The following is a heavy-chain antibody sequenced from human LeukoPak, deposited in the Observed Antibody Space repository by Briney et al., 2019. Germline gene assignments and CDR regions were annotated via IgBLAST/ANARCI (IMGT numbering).Heavy chain of an antibody. Sequence: SETLSLTCTVSGASISSYYWSWVRQPAGKGLEWIGRIYNSGSTNYNTNYNPSLSSRATMSVDTSKKQFSLMLHSVTAADTAVYFCARAIWYGSGTTAFDSWGQGTLVTVS. J-gene: IGHJ4*02. CDR2: IYNSGST. D-gene: IGHD3-10*01. CDR3: ARAIWYGSGTTAFDS. V-gene: IGHV4-4*07. CDR1: GASISSYY.